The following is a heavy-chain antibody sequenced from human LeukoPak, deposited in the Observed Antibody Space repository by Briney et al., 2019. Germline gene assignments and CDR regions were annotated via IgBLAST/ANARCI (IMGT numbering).Heavy chain of an antibody. D-gene: IGHD6-19*01. CDR2: IIPIFRTA. Sequence: VASVKVSCKASGGTFSSYAISWVRQAPGQGLEWMGRIIPIFRTANYAQKFQGRVTITTDETTSTAYMEQSSLRSQDTAVYDCEGDHSQSGWYQGFEYWGQGTLVTVSS. CDR1: GGTFSSYA. CDR3: EGDHSQSGWYQGFEY. J-gene: IGHJ4*02. V-gene: IGHV1-69*05.